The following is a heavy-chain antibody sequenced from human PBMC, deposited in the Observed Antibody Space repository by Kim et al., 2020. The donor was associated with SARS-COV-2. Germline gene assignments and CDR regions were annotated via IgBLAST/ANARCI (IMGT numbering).Heavy chain of an antibody. J-gene: IGHJ4*02. V-gene: IGHV1-3*01. Sequence: SQKFQGRVTITRDTAASTAYMELGSLRSEDTAVYYCARGEAAAGDCFDYWGQGTLVTVSS. CDR3: ARGEAAAGDCFDY. D-gene: IGHD6-13*01.